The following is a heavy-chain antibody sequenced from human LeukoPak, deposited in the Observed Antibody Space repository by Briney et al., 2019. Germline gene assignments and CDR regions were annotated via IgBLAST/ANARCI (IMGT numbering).Heavy chain of an antibody. CDR3: TSTLGY. CDR1: GFTFSNVW. CDR2: IKAKSEGGTA. V-gene: IGHV3-15*01. D-gene: IGHD3-16*01. J-gene: IGHJ4*02. Sequence: GGSLILSCTASGFTFSNVWMTWVRQAPGRGLEWVGRIKAKSEGGTADYGVPVRGRFTISRDDSKNTLYLEMNSLKPEDTAVYYCTSTLGYWGQGTLVTVSS.